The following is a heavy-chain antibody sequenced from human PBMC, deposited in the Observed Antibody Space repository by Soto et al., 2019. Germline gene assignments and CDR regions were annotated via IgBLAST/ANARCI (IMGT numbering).Heavy chain of an antibody. CDR3: ARAISGYVT. Sequence: QVQLVQSGAEMKKPGASVKLSCKTPGFNYITYAIHGVRRAPGQGLEWMGWINAGNGDTRYSQNFQGRVTLTRDTSASTVYMDLDSLKSEDTGVYYCARAISGYVTWGQGTLVTVSS. CDR1: GFNYITYA. V-gene: IGHV1-3*01. CDR2: INAGNGDT. J-gene: IGHJ4*02. D-gene: IGHD5-12*01.